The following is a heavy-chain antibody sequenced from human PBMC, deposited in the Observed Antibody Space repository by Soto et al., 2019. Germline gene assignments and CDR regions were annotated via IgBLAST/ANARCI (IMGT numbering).Heavy chain of an antibody. CDR1: GFIFSRYW. V-gene: IGHV3-7*01. CDR2: IKQDGSEI. J-gene: IGHJ4*02. D-gene: IGHD1-26*01. Sequence: EVQLVESGGGLVQPGGSLRLSCAASGFIFSRYWMTWVRQAPGKGLEWVSNIKQDGSEIYYVASVKGRFTISRDNAKKSLYLQMNSLRAQDTAVYYCAREGEVAVGATTFEYWGQGKLVTV. CDR3: AREGEVAVGATTFEY.